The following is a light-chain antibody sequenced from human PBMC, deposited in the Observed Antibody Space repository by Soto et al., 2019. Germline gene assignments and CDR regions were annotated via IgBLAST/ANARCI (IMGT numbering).Light chain of an antibody. CDR3: SSYAL. V-gene: IGLV2-14*03. J-gene: IGLJ2*01. CDR2: NVN. Sequence: QSVLTQPASVSGSPGQSITVSCTGTSSDIGASDYVSWYQQHPDKAPKLIIYNVNYRPSGISSRFSGSKSGNTASLTISGLQAEDEADYFCSSYALFGAGTKLTVL. CDR1: SSDIGASDY.